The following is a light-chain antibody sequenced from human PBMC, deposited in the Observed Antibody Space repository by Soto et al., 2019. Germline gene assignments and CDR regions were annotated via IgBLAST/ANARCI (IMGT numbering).Light chain of an antibody. CDR1: SSDVGSYNL. CDR2: EVS. CDR3: SSFTTSSTWV. Sequence: QSALTQPASVSGSPGQSITISCTGTSSDVGSYNLVSWYQHHPGKAPKLMIYEVSNRPSGVSNRFSGSKSGNTASLTISGLQGEDEADYYCSSFTTSSTWVFGGGTKLTVL. J-gene: IGLJ3*02. V-gene: IGLV2-14*02.